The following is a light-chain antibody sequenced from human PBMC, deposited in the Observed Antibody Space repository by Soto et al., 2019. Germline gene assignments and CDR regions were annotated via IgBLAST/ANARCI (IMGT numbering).Light chain of an antibody. J-gene: IGKJ4*01. CDR1: QSISSY. Sequence: IQLTQFSSSLSASLGDSVTITCRASQSISSYLSWYQQKPGKPPKLLINVASTLQSGVPSRFSGSGSGTDFTLAINSLQPEDFATYYCQQSSSTPQTFGGGTKVDIK. CDR2: VAS. CDR3: QQSSSTPQT. V-gene: IGKV1-39*01.